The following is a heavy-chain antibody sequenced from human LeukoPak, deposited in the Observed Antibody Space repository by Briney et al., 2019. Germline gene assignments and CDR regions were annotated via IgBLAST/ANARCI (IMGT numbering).Heavy chain of an antibody. D-gene: IGHD5-12*01. CDR3: AKDYGYFDP. Sequence: PGGSLRLSCAASGFTFSSYSMSWVRQTPGKGLEWVAVIYSGGYIVYADSVKGRFIISRDNSKNTLYLQMNSLRAEDTAVYYCAKDYGYFDPWGQGTLVTVSS. CDR2: IYSGGYI. V-gene: IGHV3-66*01. J-gene: IGHJ5*02. CDR1: GFTFSSYS.